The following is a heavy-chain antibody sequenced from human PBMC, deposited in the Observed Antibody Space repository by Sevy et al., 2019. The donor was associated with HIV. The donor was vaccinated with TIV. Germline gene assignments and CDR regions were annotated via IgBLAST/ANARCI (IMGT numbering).Heavy chain of an antibody. CDR3: ARDDGNYYFHY. J-gene: IGHJ4*02. CDR1: GFTFSNYW. Sequence: GGSLRLSCAASGFTFSNYWMGWVRQAPGKGLEWVANIKQDAGQKYYVDSVKGRFTISRDNAKNSLYLQMNSLRAEDTAVYVCARDDGNYYFHYWGQGTLVTVSS. D-gene: IGHD1-7*01. V-gene: IGHV3-7*01. CDR2: IKQDAGQK.